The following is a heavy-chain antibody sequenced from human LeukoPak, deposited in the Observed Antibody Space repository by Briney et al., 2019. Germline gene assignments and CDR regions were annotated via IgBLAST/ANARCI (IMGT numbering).Heavy chain of an antibody. CDR1: GFTFSSNA. CDR3: ARDPEGFGATYFDY. CDR2: ISRSASNI. D-gene: IGHD3-16*01. Sequence: GGSLRLSCAASGFTFSSNAMNWVRQAPGKGLEWVSSISRSASNIYYADSVKGRFTISRDNAKNSFYLQMNSLRAEDTAVFYCARDPEGFGATYFDYWGQGTLVTVSS. V-gene: IGHV3-21*01. J-gene: IGHJ4*02.